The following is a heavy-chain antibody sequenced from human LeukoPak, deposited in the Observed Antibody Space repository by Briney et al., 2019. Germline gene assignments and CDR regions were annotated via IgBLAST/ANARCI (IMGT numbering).Heavy chain of an antibody. J-gene: IGHJ4*02. CDR2: IYHSGST. D-gene: IGHD6-13*01. V-gene: IGHV4-38-2*02. Sequence: SETLSLTCTVSGYSISSGYYWGWIRQPPGQGLEWIGSIYHSGSTNYNPSLKSRVTISVDTSKNQFSLRLSSVTAADTAVYYCARVTGYVMEDYFDYWGQGTLVTVSS. CDR3: ARVTGYVMEDYFDY. CDR1: GYSISSGYY.